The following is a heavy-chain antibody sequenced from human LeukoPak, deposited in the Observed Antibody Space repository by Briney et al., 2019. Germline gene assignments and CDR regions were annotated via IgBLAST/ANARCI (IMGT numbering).Heavy chain of an antibody. J-gene: IGHJ4*02. CDR3: ASNWGGDEYYFDY. CDR2: IYYSGST. Sequence: SETLSLTCTVSGGSLSTYYWSWIRQPPGKGLEWIASIYYSGSTYYNPSLKSRVTISVDTSKNQFSLRLSSVTAADTAVYYCASNWGGDEYYFDYWGQGSLVTVSS. CDR1: GGSLSTYY. D-gene: IGHD7-27*01. V-gene: IGHV4-39*01.